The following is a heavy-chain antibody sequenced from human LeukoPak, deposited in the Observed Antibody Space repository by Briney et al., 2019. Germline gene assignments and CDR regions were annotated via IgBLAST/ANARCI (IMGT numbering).Heavy chain of an antibody. CDR2: IYFSGST. Sequence: SETLSLTCTVSDGSISGYYWSWMRQPPGKGLEWIGYIYFSGSTNYNPSLKSRVTISVDTSKNQFSLKLSSVTAADTAVYYCAGKSLTGYSYYFDYWGQGTLVTVSS. CDR1: DGSISGYY. J-gene: IGHJ4*02. V-gene: IGHV4-59*01. D-gene: IGHD3-9*01. CDR3: AGKSLTGYSYYFDY.